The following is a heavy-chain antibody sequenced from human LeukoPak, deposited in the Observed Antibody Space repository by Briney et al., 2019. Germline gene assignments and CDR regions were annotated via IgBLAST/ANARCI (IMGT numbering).Heavy chain of an antibody. Sequence: PSETLSLTCTVSGGSISSYYWSWIRQPPGKGLEWIGYIYYSGSTNYNPSLKSRVTISVDTSKSQFSLKLSSVTAADTAVYYCARDVPPHYYDSSGYDLWGRGTLVTVSS. D-gene: IGHD3-22*01. CDR2: IYYSGST. J-gene: IGHJ2*01. CDR3: ARDVPPHYYDSSGYDL. CDR1: GGSISSYY. V-gene: IGHV4-59*01.